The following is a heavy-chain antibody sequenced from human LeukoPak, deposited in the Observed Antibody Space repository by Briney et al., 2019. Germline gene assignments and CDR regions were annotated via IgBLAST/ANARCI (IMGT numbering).Heavy chain of an antibody. CDR3: ARALRSSREPTQNDY. Sequence: ASVKVSCKASGGTFSSYAISWVRQAPGQGLEWMGWINTNTGNPTYAQGFTGRFVFSLDTSVSTAYLQISSLKAEDTAVYYCARALRSSREPTQNDYWGQGTLVTVSS. CDR2: INTNTGNP. CDR1: GGTFSSYA. J-gene: IGHJ4*02. D-gene: IGHD1-26*01. V-gene: IGHV7-4-1*02.